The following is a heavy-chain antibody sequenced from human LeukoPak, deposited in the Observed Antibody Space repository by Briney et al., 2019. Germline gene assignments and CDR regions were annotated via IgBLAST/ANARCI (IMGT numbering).Heavy chain of an antibody. CDR2: IYYSGST. V-gene: IGHV4-39*01. J-gene: IGHJ4*02. Sequence: SETLSLTCTVSGGSISSSSYYWGWIRQPPGKGLEWIGSIYYSGSTYYNPSLKSRVTISVDTSKNQFSLKLSSVTAADTAVYYCARRGGYGSGSYYTDWGQGTLVTVSS. CDR1: GGSISSSSYY. D-gene: IGHD3-10*01. CDR3: ARRGGYGSGSYYTD.